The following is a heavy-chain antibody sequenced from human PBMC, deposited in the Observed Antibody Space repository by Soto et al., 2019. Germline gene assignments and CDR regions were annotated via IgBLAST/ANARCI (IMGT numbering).Heavy chain of an antibody. J-gene: IGHJ4*02. CDR3: ARAHSGYDTFDY. V-gene: IGHV1-8*01. CDR2: MNPNSGNT. Sequence: AAGKLSCKASGYTFTSYDINWVRQATGQGLEWMGWMNPNSGNTGYAQKFQGRVIMTRNSSISTAYMELSSLRSEDTAVYYCARAHSGYDTFDYWGQGTLVTVSS. D-gene: IGHD5-12*01. CDR1: GYTFTSYD.